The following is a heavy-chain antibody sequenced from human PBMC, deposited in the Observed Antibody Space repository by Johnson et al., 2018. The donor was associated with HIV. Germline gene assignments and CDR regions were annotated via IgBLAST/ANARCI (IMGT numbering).Heavy chain of an antibody. D-gene: IGHD3-22*01. V-gene: IGHV3-20*04. CDR3: ARGDDSSAWGAFDI. CDR1: GFTFDDYG. J-gene: IGHJ3*02. CDR2: ISWNSGSI. Sequence: VQLVESGGGVVRPGGSLRLSCAASGFTFDDYGMSWVRQAPGKGLEWVSGISWNSGSIGYADSVKGRFTISRDNAKNSLYLQMNSLRAEDTALYYCARGDDSSAWGAFDIWGQGTMVTVSS.